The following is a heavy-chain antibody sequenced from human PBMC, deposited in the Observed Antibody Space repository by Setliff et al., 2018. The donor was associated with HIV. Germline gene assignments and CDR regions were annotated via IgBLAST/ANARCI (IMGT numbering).Heavy chain of an antibody. V-gene: IGHV4-61*01. Sequence: SETLSLTCTVSGGSISSGSYYWSWLRQHPGKGLEWIGYIYYTGITDYNPSLEGRLPISVDTSKNQVSLKLKSVTTADTAVYYCARELYGGNSRPFDYRGQGALVTVSS. CDR1: GGSISSGSYY. J-gene: IGHJ4*02. D-gene: IGHD1-26*01. CDR3: ARELYGGNSRPFDY. CDR2: IYYTGIT.